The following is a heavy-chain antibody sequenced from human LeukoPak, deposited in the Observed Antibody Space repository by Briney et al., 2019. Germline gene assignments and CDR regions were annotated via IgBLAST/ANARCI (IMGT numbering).Heavy chain of an antibody. CDR3: ARDFETYYGSGSYYV. Sequence: ASVKVSCKASGYTFTGYYMHWVRQAPGQGLEWMGWINPNSGGTNYAQKFQGRVTMTRDTSISTAYMELSRLRSDDTAVYYCARDFETYYGSGSYYVWGQGTLVTVSS. J-gene: IGHJ4*02. D-gene: IGHD3-10*01. CDR2: INPNSGGT. V-gene: IGHV1-2*02. CDR1: GYTFTGYY.